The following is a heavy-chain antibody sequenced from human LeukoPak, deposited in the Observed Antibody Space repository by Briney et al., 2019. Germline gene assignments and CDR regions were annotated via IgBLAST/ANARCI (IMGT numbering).Heavy chain of an antibody. CDR1: GGSISSYY. J-gene: IGHJ4*02. CDR3: ARAGGVLGYFDY. V-gene: IGHV4-59*08. D-gene: IGHD3-10*01. CDR2: IYYSGST. Sequence: SETLSLTCTVSGGSISSYYWSWVRQPPGKGREGSGYIYYSGSTNYTPSLKSRITILLDMSNNQFSLRLNSVTAADTAVYYCARAGGVLGYFDYWGQGALVTVSS.